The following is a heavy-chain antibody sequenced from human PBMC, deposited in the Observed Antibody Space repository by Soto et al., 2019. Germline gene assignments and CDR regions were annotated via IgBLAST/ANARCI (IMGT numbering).Heavy chain of an antibody. Sequence: GGSLRLSCAASGFTVSSNYVSWVRQAPGKGLEWVSVIYSGGSTYYADSVKGRFTISSDNSKNTVYRQMRSLRAEDTAVYYCAVLWFGEPARFDYWGQGTLVTVSS. V-gene: IGHV3-66*01. D-gene: IGHD3-10*01. CDR2: IYSGGST. CDR1: GFTVSSNY. CDR3: AVLWFGEPARFDY. J-gene: IGHJ4*02.